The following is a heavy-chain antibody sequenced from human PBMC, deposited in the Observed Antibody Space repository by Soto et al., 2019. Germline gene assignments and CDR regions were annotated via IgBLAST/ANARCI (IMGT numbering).Heavy chain of an antibody. V-gene: IGHV3-48*03. CDR3: TGYYYDSSLYYYYDY. CDR1: GFTFSSYE. D-gene: IGHD3-22*01. Sequence: PGGSLRLSCAASGFTFSSYEMNWVRQAPGKGLEWVSYISSSGSTIYYADSVKGRFTISRDNAKNSMYLQMNSLRAEDTAVYYCTGYYYDSSLYYYYDYWGQGTMVTVSS. J-gene: IGHJ4*02. CDR2: ISSSGSTI.